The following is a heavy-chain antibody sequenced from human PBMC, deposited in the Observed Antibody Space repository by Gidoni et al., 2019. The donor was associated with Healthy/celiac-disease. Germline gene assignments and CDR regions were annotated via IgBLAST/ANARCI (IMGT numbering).Heavy chain of an antibody. J-gene: IGHJ6*02. V-gene: IGHV4-4*02. Sequence: VQLQESGPGLVKPSGTLSLTCAVSGGSLSSSNWWSWVRQPPGKGLEWIGEIYHSGSTNYNPFLKSRVTISVDKSKNQFSLKLSSVTAADTAVYYCARVSHDPLYYYYGMDVWGQGTTVTVSS. D-gene: IGHD3-3*01. CDR3: ARVSHDPLYYYYGMDV. CDR2: IYHSGST. CDR1: GGSLSSSNW.